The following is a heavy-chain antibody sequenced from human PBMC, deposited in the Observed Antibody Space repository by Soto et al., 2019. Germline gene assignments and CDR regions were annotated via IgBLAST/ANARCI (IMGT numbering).Heavy chain of an antibody. CDR2: ISYDGSNK. CDR1: GFTFSSYG. J-gene: IGHJ6*02. V-gene: IGHV3-30*18. Sequence: LRLSCAASGFTFSSYGMHWVCQAPGKGLEWVAVISYDGSNKYYADSVKGRFTISRDNSKNTLYLQMNSLRAEDTAVYYCAKDHEADYYYYGMDVWGQGTTVTVSS. CDR3: AKDHEADYYYYGMDV.